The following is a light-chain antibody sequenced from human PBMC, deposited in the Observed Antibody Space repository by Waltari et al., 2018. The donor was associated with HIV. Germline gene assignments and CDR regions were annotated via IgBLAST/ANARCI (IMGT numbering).Light chain of an antibody. Sequence: SYEVTQPPSVAVSPGQTASITCSGYELGDKYTCWYQQKPGQSPLLVIYQDNKRPSRIPERFSGSSSGHTATLTISGTLPVDEADYYCQAWGSSTSGVFGRGTKLTVL. CDR2: QDN. CDR3: QAWGSSTSGV. J-gene: IGLJ2*01. V-gene: IGLV3-1*01. CDR1: ELGDKY.